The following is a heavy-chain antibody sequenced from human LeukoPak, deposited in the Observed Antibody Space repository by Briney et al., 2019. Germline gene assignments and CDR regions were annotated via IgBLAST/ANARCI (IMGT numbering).Heavy chain of an antibody. V-gene: IGHV4-38-2*02. CDR1: GYSISSGYY. J-gene: IGHJ4*02. D-gene: IGHD2-15*01. CDR3: GGRLGYCSGCWFDYRPFYL. Sequence: SETLSLTCTVSGYSISSGYYWGWIRQPPGKGLEWIGSIYYSGSTYYNPSLKSRVTISVDTSKNQFSLKLSSVTAADTAVYYWGGRLGYCSGCWFDYRPFYLWGQGTLVTVSS. CDR2: IYYSGST.